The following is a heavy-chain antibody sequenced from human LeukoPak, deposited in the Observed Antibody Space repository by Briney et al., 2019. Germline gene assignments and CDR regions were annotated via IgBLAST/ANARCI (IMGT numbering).Heavy chain of an antibody. Sequence: GGSLRLSCAASGCTFSSYGMHWVRQAPGKGLEWVAVISYDGSNKYYADSVKGRFTISRDNSKNTLYLQMNSLRAEDTAVYYCAKVSTFSSSGPPDYWGQGTLVTVSS. CDR1: GCTFSSYG. CDR2: ISYDGSNK. V-gene: IGHV3-30*18. D-gene: IGHD6-13*01. J-gene: IGHJ4*02. CDR3: AKVSTFSSSGPPDY.